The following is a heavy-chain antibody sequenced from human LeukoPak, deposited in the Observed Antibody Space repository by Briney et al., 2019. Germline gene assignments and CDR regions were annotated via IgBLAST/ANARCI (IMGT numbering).Heavy chain of an antibody. CDR1: GFTFSDYY. Sequence: GGSLRLSCAASGFTFSDYYMSWIRQAPGKGLEWLSYISPTSGYTPYADSVKGRFTISRDNAKNSLYLQMNSLRAEDTAVYYCAIWWEPSNHYGLDVWGQGTTVTVSS. D-gene: IGHD1-26*01. CDR2: ISPTSGYT. J-gene: IGHJ6*02. V-gene: IGHV3-11*06. CDR3: AIWWEPSNHYGLDV.